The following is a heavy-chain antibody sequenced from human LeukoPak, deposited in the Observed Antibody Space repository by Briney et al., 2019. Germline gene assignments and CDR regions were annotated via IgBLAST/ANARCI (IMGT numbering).Heavy chain of an antibody. CDR1: GGTFTRYS. J-gene: IGHJ5*01. V-gene: IGHV1-69*15. D-gene: IGHD1-26*01. CDR3: ARNLRLGGNWFDP. Sequence: SVKVSSKTSGGTFTRYSITWVRQAPGQGLEWRGKIITISGTTNYAQKFQGRVTFTADESTSTAYMELSSLRSEDTALYYCARNLRLGGNWFDPWGQGTLVTVSS. CDR2: IITISGTT.